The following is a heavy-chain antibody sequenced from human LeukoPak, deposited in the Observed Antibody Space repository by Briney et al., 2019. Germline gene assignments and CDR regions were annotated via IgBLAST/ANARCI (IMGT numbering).Heavy chain of an antibody. V-gene: IGHV1-2*02. D-gene: IGHD6-19*01. CDR3: ARRPSSGWYYFDY. J-gene: IGHJ4*02. CDR1: GYTFTGYY. CDR2: INPNSGGT. Sequence: ASVKVSCKASGYTFTGYYMHWVRQAPGQGLEWVGWINPNSGGTNYAQKFQGRVTMTRDTSISTAYMELSRLRSDDTAVYYCARRPSSGWYYFDYWGQGTLVTVSS.